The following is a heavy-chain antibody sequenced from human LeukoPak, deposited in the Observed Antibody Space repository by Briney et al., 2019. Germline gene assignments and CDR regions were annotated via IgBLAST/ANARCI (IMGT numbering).Heavy chain of an antibody. CDR3: AKEGYNYVIDY. CDR2: IWFDGTNK. CDR1: GFTFNSYA. D-gene: IGHD5-24*01. V-gene: IGHV3-33*06. Sequence: GGSLRLSCAASGFTFNSYAMHWVRQALGKGLEWVAGIWFDGTNKFHADSVKGRFTISRGNSKNTLYLQMDSLRAEDTAVYYCAKEGYNYVIDYWGQGTLVTVSS. J-gene: IGHJ4*02.